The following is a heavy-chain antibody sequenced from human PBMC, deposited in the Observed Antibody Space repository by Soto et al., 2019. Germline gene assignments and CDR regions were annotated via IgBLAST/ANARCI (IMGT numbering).Heavy chain of an antibody. CDR2: TIPIFGTV. Sequence: SVKVSCKAPGGTFSSYAISWVRQAPGQGLEWMGGTIPIFGTVNYAQKFQGRVTITADESTSTAYMELSSLRSEDTAVYYCARDPISSSTRRYYYGMDVWGQGTTVTVSS. J-gene: IGHJ6*02. CDR1: GGTFSSYA. D-gene: IGHD2-2*01. V-gene: IGHV1-69*13. CDR3: ARDPISSSTRRYYYGMDV.